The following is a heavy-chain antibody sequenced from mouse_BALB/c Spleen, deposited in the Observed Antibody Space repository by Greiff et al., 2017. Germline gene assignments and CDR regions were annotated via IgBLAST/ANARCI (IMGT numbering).Heavy chain of an antibody. CDR1: GYTFTSYY. Sequence: VQLQQSGAELVKPGASVKLSCKASGYTFTSYYMYWVKQRPGQGLEWIGEINPRNGGTNFNEKFKSKATLTVDKSSSTAYMQLSSLTSEDSAVYYCTRSRETGTDYWGQGTTRTVSS. D-gene: IGHD4-1*01. CDR3: TRSRETGTDY. CDR2: INPRNGGT. J-gene: IGHJ2*01. V-gene: IGHV1S81*02.